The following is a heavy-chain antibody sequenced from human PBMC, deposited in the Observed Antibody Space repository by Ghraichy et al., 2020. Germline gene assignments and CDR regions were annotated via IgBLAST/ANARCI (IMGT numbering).Heavy chain of an antibody. CDR3: AKGSGGRYCSSTSCPYYYYMDV. CDR1: GFTFSSYA. J-gene: IGHJ6*03. Sequence: GGSLRLSCAASGFTFSSYAMSWVRQAPGKGLEWVSAISGSGGSTYYADSVKGRFTISRDNSKNTLYLQMNSLRAEDTAVYYCAKGSGGRYCSSTSCPYYYYMDVWGKGTTVTVSS. V-gene: IGHV3-23*01. D-gene: IGHD2-2*01. CDR2: ISGSGGST.